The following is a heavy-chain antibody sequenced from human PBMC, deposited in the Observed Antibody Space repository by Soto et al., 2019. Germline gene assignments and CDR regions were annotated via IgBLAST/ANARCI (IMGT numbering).Heavy chain of an antibody. CDR3: ARVATWTPDY. J-gene: IGHJ4*02. CDR2: IKEDGNDK. D-gene: IGHD5-12*01. CDR1: GFSFSSYW. Sequence: EVQLVDSGGGLVQPGGSLTLSCEASGFSFSSYWMTWVRQAPGKGLEWVASIKEDGNDKYYVDSVKGRFTISRDSGKNSLFLQMNSLRAEDTAVYYCARVATWTPDYWGQGTLVTVSA. V-gene: IGHV3-7*01.